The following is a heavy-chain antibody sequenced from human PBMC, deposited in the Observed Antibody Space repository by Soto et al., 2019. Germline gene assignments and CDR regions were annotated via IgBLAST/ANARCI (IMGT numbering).Heavy chain of an antibody. J-gene: IGHJ2*01. Sequence: QVQLVESGGGVVQPGRSLRLSCAASGFTFSSYGMHWVRQAPGKGLEWVAVISYDGSNKYYADSVKGRFTISRDNSKNTLYLQMNSLRAEDTAVYYCAKDEDYDSSSDWYFDLWGRGTLVTVSS. CDR1: GFTFSSYG. D-gene: IGHD3-22*01. CDR3: AKDEDYDSSSDWYFDL. V-gene: IGHV3-30*18. CDR2: ISYDGSNK.